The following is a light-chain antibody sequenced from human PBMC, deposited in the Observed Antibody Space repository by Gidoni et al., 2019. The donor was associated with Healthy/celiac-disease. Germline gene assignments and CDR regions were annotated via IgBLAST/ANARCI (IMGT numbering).Light chain of an antibody. CDR1: QGIRSY. Sequence: IFMTQSPSLLSASTGDRVTISCRMSQGIRSYLAWYQQKPGKAPELLIYAASTLKSGVPSRFSGRGSGTDFTLTISCLQSEDFATYYCQQYYSFPQTFXQXTKVEIK. J-gene: IGKJ1*01. CDR2: AAS. V-gene: IGKV1D-8*01. CDR3: QQYYSFPQT.